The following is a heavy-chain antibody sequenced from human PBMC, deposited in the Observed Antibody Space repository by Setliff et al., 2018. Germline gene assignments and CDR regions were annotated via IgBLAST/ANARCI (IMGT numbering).Heavy chain of an antibody. J-gene: IGHJ3*02. D-gene: IGHD3-22*01. CDR1: GYTFTSYA. Sequence: ASVKVSCKASGYTFTSYAMNWVRQAPGQGLEWMGWINTNTGNPTYAQGFTGRFVFSLDTSVSTAYLQISSLKAEDTAVYYCARGGPQTYNYDSSGYYLGLAAFDIWGQGTMVTVS. V-gene: IGHV7-4-1*02. CDR2: INTNTGNP. CDR3: ARGGPQTYNYDSSGYYLGLAAFDI.